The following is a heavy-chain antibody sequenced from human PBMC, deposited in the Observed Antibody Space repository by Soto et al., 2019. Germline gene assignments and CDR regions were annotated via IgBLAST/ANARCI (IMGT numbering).Heavy chain of an antibody. CDR2: ISGSGGST. V-gene: IGHV3-23*01. CDR1: GFTFSSYS. J-gene: IGHJ5*02. D-gene: IGHD6-19*01. CDR3: AKFSSGWYDWFDH. Sequence: QPXGSLRLSCSASGFTFSSYSMSWVRQAPGKGLEWVSAISGSGGSTYYAESVKGRFTISRDNSKNTLYLQMNSLRAEDTAVYYCAKFSSGWYDWFDHWGQGCMVTVSS.